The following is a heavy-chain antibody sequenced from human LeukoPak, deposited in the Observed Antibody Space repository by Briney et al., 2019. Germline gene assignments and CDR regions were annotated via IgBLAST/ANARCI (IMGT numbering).Heavy chain of an antibody. V-gene: IGHV4-59*01. CDR2: IYYNGST. CDR1: GGSISNYY. D-gene: IGHD3-22*01. CDR3: ARGVTYYYDSSGYNLDY. J-gene: IGHJ4*02. Sequence: SETLSLTCNVSGGSISNYYWTWIRQPPGKGLEWIGYIYYNGSTNYNPSLKSRVTISVDTSKNQFSLKLSSVTAADTAVYYCARGVTYYYDSSGYNLDYWGQGALVTVSS.